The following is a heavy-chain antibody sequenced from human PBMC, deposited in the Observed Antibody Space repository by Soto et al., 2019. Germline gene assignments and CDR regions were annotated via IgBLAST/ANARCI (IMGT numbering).Heavy chain of an antibody. CDR3: ARAPIRSYYYDSSGYRPRPNWFDP. V-gene: IGHV4-30-4*01. CDR2: IYYSGGT. J-gene: IGHJ5*02. Sequence: QVQLQESGPGLVKPSQTLSLTCIVSGASISSGDYFWSWIRQPPGKGLECIAYIYYSGGTYYNPSLESRVTISVDTSKNQFSLKLSSVTAADTAIYYCARAPIRSYYYDSSGYRPRPNWFDPWGQGTLVTVSS. D-gene: IGHD3-22*01. CDR1: GASISSGDYF.